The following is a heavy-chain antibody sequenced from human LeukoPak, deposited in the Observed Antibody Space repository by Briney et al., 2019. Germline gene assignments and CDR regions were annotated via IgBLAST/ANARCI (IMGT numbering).Heavy chain of an antibody. V-gene: IGHV3-23*01. CDR1: GFTFSSYA. J-gene: IGHJ4*02. D-gene: IGHD1-26*01. CDR3: AKDTPGVGPADY. CDR2: ISGSGGST. Sequence: GGSLRLSCAASGFTFSSYAMSWVRQAPGKGLEWVSAISGSGGSTYYADSVKGRFTISRDNSKSTLYLQMDSLRADDTAVYYCAKDTPGVGPADYWGQGTLVTVSS.